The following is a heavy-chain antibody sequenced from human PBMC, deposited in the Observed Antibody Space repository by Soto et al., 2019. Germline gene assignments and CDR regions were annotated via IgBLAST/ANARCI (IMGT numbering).Heavy chain of an antibody. CDR1: GGTFSSYA. D-gene: IGHD3-3*01. Sequence: QVPLVQSGAEVKKPGSSVKVSCKASGGTFSSYAISWVRQAPGQGLEWMGGIIPIFGTANYAQKFQGRVTITADESTSTAYMELSSLRSEDTAVYYCARARYYDFWSAQPHYYYYYGMDVWGQGTTVTVSS. V-gene: IGHV1-69*01. CDR2: IIPIFGTA. J-gene: IGHJ6*02. CDR3: ARARYYDFWSAQPHYYYYYGMDV.